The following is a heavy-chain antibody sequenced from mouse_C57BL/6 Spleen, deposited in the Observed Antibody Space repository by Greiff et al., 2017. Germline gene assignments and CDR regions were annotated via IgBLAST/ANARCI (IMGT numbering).Heavy chain of an antibody. D-gene: IGHD2-1*01. Sequence: QVQLQQPGAELVKPGASVKMSCKASGYTFTSYWITWVKQRPGQGLAWIGDIYPGSGSTNYNEKFKSKATLTVDTSSSTAYMQLSSLTSEDSAVYYCARDGNFLFEAYWGQGTLVTVSA. V-gene: IGHV1-55*01. CDR1: GYTFTSYW. CDR3: ARDGNFLFEAY. CDR2: IYPGSGST. J-gene: IGHJ3*01.